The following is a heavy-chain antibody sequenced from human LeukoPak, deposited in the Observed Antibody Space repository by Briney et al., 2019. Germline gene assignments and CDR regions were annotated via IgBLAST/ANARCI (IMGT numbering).Heavy chain of an antibody. V-gene: IGHV4-30-4*08. Sequence: SETLSLTCTVSGGPISSGDYYWSWIRQPPGKGLEWIGYIYYSGSTYYSPSLKSRVTISVDTSKNQFSLKLSSVTAADTAVYYCARLNVLRFLEWLSDDAFDIWGQGTMVTVSS. CDR3: ARLNVLRFLEWLSDDAFDI. J-gene: IGHJ3*02. D-gene: IGHD3-3*01. CDR2: IYYSGST. CDR1: GGPISSGDYY.